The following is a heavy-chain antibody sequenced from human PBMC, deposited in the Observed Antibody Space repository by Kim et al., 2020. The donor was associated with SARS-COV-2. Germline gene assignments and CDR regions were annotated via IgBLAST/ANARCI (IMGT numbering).Heavy chain of an antibody. Sequence: SETLSLTCTVSGGSISSSSYYWGWIRQPPGKGLEWIGSIYYSGSTYYNPSLKSRVTISVDTSKNQFSLKLSSVTAAYTAVYYCARAEGYCSGGSCYRYYGMDVWGQGTTVTVSS. CDR3: ARAEGYCSGGSCYRYYGMDV. D-gene: IGHD2-15*01. V-gene: IGHV4-39*07. CDR1: GGSISSSSYY. J-gene: IGHJ6*02. CDR2: IYYSGST.